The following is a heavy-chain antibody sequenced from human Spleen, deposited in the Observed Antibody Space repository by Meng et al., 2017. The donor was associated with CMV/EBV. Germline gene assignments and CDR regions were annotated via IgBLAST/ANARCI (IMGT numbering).Heavy chain of an antibody. CDR2: ISWNSGSI. Sequence: SLKISCAASGFTFDDYAMHWVRQAPGKGLEWVSGISWNSGSIGYADSVKGRFTISRDNSNNTLYLQMNSLRAEDTAVYYCAKDGRVGYNYGSRFDLWGQGTLVTVSS. D-gene: IGHD5-18*01. CDR1: GFTFDDYA. CDR3: AKDGRVGYNYGSRFDL. V-gene: IGHV3-9*01. J-gene: IGHJ4*02.